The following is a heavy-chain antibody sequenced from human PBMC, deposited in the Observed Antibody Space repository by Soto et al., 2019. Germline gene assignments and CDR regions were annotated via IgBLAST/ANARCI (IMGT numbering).Heavy chain of an antibody. CDR1: VFTFSNYA. D-gene: IGHD3-3*01. J-gene: IGHJ6*02. CDR3: ARDPINDFWSGQSNYYYYYGMDV. CDR2: ISHKSSAI. V-gene: IGHV3-48*01. Sequence: GGSLRLSCAGAVFTFSNYAMNWVRQAPGKGLEWVSYISHKSSAIYHADSVKGRFTISRDNSKNTLYLQMNSLRAEDTAVYYCARDPINDFWSGQSNYYYYYGMDVWGQGTTVTVSS.